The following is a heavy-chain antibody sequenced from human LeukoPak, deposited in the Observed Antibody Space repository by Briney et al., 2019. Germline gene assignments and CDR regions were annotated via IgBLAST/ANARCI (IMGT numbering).Heavy chain of an antibody. CDR2: INIGGTDT. CDR1: GFTFNDYY. CDR3: ATDGAGFDT. J-gene: IGHJ5*02. V-gene: IGHV3-11*01. Sequence: GGSLRLSCAASGFTFNDYYMSWIRQAPGKGLEWLSYINIGGTDTHYADSVKGRVTISRDNAKKSLYLEMNNLRAEDTAVYYCATDGAGFDTWGQGVLVTVSS.